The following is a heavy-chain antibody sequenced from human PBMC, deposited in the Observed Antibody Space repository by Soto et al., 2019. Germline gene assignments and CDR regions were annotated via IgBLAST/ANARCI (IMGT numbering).Heavy chain of an antibody. V-gene: IGHV4-61*08. Sequence: QVHLQESGPGLVKPSETLSLTCTVSGGSVSSDAYYWSWLRQPPGKGLEWIGYIYYSGSTNNNPSPQSRISLLVDPSRNHFSLRLTSVTAADTAVYFCARLDCVTPTCQFDYWGQGALFTVSS. CDR3: ARLDCVTPTCQFDY. CDR1: GGSVSSDAYY. CDR2: IYYSGST. D-gene: IGHD2-15*01. J-gene: IGHJ4*02.